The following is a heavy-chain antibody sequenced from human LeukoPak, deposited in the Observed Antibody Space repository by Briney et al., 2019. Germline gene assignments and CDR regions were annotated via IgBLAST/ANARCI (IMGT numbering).Heavy chain of an antibody. J-gene: IGHJ3*02. Sequence: GGTLRLSCAASGFTFSSHGMNWVRQAPGTGLGWVSAISHTGDRTYYADSVKGRFTISRDNSKNTLYLQMNSLRAEDAAVYYCAVSMVRGVAAFDIWGQGTMVSVSS. CDR2: ISHTGDRT. CDR1: GFTFSSHG. D-gene: IGHD3-10*01. V-gene: IGHV3-23*01. CDR3: AVSMVRGVAAFDI.